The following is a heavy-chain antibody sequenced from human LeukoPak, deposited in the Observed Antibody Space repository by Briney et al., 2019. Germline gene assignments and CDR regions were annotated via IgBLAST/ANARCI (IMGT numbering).Heavy chain of an antibody. Sequence: SETLSLTCTVSGGSISSYYWSWIRQPAGKGLEWIGRIYTSGSTNYNPSLKSRVTISVDTSKNQFSLKLSSVTAADTAVYYCARGRFTMVRGVIAAFDIWGQGTMVTVSS. V-gene: IGHV4-4*07. J-gene: IGHJ3*02. CDR1: GGSISSYY. D-gene: IGHD3-10*01. CDR3: ARGRFTMVRGVIAAFDI. CDR2: IYTSGST.